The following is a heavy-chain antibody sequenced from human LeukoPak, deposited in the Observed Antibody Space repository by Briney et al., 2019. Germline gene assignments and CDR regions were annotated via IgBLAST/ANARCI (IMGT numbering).Heavy chain of an antibody. Sequence: GGSLRLSCAASGFTFSSYSMNWVRQAPGKGLEWVSSISSISSYIYYADSVKGRFTISRDNAKNSLYLQMNSLRAEDTAVYYCARVKWLAAVDYWGQGTLVTVSS. CDR3: ARVKWLAAVDY. J-gene: IGHJ4*02. D-gene: IGHD6-19*01. CDR2: ISSISSYI. CDR1: GFTFSSYS. V-gene: IGHV3-21*01.